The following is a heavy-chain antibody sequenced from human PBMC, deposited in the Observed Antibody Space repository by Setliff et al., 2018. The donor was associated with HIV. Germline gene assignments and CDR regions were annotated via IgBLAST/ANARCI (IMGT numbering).Heavy chain of an antibody. CDR3: ARGSRGYSYAYYYYYMDV. D-gene: IGHD5-18*01. CDR2: MYTSGST. Sequence: SETLSLTCRVSGGSISRGGYYWTWVRHHPGKALEWIGYMYTSGSTNYNPSLKSRVTISVDTSKNQFSLKLSSVTAADTAVYYCARGSRGYSYAYYYYYMDVWGKGTTVTVSS. J-gene: IGHJ6*03. CDR1: GGSISRGGYY. V-gene: IGHV4-61*08.